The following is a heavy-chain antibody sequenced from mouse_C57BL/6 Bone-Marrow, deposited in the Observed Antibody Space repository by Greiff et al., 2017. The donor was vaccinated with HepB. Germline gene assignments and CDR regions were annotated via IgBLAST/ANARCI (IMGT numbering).Heavy chain of an antibody. CDR3: ARDLYYGSHYFDY. CDR1: GFTFSSYA. Sequence: DVMLVESGGGLVKPGGSLKLSCAASGFTFSSYAMSWVRQTPEKRLEWVATISDGGSYTYYPDNVKGRFTISRDNAKNNLYLQMSHLKSEDTAMYYCARDLYYGSHYFDYWGQGTTLTVSS. D-gene: IGHD1-1*01. J-gene: IGHJ2*01. CDR2: ISDGGSYT. V-gene: IGHV5-4*01.